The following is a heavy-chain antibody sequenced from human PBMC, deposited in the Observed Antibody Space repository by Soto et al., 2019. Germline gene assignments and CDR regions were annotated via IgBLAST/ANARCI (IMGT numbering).Heavy chain of an antibody. D-gene: IGHD5-12*01. CDR1: GFTFSSYG. J-gene: IGHJ5*02. CDR3: AKSGPYSGYEIWGS. CDR2: ISYDGSNK. Sequence: QVQLVESGGGVVQPGRSLRLSCAASGFTFSSYGMHWVRQAPGKGLEWVAVISYDGSNKYYADSVKGRFTISRDNSKNTLYLQMNSLGTEDTGEYYCAKSGPYSGYEIWGSWGQGTLVTVSS. V-gene: IGHV3-30*18.